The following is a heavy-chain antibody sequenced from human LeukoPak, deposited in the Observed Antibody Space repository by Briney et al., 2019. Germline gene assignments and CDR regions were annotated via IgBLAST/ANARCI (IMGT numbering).Heavy chain of an antibody. J-gene: IGHJ6*02. V-gene: IGHV3-7*03. CDR3: ARGRCLDV. Sequence: GGSLRLSCAASGFTFSRYWTNCARQAPGKGLEWVASINHNGNVNYYVDSVKGRFTISRDNAKNALYVQMRTLRAEHTSVYFCARGRCLDVWGQGATVTVSS. CDR2: INHNGNVN. CDR1: GFTFSRYW.